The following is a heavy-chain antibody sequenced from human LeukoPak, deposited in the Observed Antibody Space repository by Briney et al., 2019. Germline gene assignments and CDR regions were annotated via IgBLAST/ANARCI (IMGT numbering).Heavy chain of an antibody. J-gene: IGHJ5*02. CDR3: ARGTRYNWNDLGWFDP. CDR1: GFTFSDYY. Sequence: GGSLRLSCAASGFTFSDYYMSWIRQAPGKGLEWVSYISSSSYTNYADSVKGRFTISRDNAKNSLYLQMNSLRAEDTAVYYCARGTRYNWNDLGWFDPWGQGTLVTVSS. CDR2: ISSSSYT. D-gene: IGHD1-1*01. V-gene: IGHV3-11*05.